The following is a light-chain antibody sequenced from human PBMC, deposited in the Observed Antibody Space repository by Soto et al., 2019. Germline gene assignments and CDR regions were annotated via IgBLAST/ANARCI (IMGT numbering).Light chain of an antibody. V-gene: IGKV1-39*01. CDR3: QHSYSTPYT. CDR2: AAS. J-gene: IGKJ2*01. CDR1: QSISSY. Sequence: DIQMTQSPSSLSASVGDRVTITCRASQSISSYLNWYQQKPGKAPKLLIYAASSLQSGVPSRFSGSGSGTDFTLTISSLQPDDFAAYYGQHSYSTPYTFDRGTKLEIK.